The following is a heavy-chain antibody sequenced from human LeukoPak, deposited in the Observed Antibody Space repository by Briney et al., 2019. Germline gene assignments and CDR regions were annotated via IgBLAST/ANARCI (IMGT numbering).Heavy chain of an antibody. D-gene: IGHD5-18*01. J-gene: IGHJ4*02. Sequence: SVKVSCKASGGTFISYAISWVRQAPGQGLEWMGRIIPIFGTANYAKKFQGRVTITTDESTSTAYMELSSLRSEDTAVYYCASGANSYGGYWGQGALVTVSS. CDR2: IIPIFGTA. CDR3: ASGANSYGGY. V-gene: IGHV1-69*05. CDR1: GGTFISYA.